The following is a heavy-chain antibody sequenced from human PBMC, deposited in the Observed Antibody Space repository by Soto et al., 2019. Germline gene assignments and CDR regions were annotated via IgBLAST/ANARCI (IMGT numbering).Heavy chain of an antibody. V-gene: IGHV3-72*01. CDR1: VFTFSDHY. Sequence: LRLSFAASVFTFSDHYMDWVRQAPGNGLEWVGRIRNKANSYTTEYAASVKGRFTISRDDSKNSLYLQMSSLKSEETAVYYCARWNCRGGSCYSRAFDIWGQGTMVTV. D-gene: IGHD2-15*01. CDR3: ARWNCRGGSCYSRAFDI. J-gene: IGHJ3*02. CDR2: IRNKANSYTT.